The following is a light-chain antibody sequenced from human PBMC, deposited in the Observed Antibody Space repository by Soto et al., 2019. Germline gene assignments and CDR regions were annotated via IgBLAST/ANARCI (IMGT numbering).Light chain of an antibody. V-gene: IGKV1-5*01. J-gene: IGKJ1*01. CDR3: QQYNKYSWT. CDR1: QSVSSW. CDR2: DAS. Sequence: DIQMTQSPSTLSASVGDRVTSTCRASQSVSSWLAWYQQKPGKAPKLLIYDASNLESGVPSRFSGSGSGTEFTRTISILQPDDFATYYCQQYNKYSWTFGQGTKVEVQ.